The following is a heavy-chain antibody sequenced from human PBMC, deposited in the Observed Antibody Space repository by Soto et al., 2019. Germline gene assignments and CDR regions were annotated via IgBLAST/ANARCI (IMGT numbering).Heavy chain of an antibody. Sequence: PGGSLRLSCAASGFTFSSFPMHWVRQAPGKGLEWVALISHDGSNKYYADSVKGRFTISRDNSKNTLYLQINSLRGEDTAVYYCARWNVQHDSYGYFWGQGTLVTVSS. D-gene: IGHD5-18*01. CDR1: GFTFSSFP. J-gene: IGHJ4*02. CDR3: ARWNVQHDSYGYF. V-gene: IGHV3-30-3*01. CDR2: ISHDGSNK.